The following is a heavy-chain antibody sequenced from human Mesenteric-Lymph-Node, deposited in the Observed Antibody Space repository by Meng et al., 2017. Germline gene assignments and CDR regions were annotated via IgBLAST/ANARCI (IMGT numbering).Heavy chain of an antibody. Sequence: QEQLQQSGPGMLKPSHTLPLTCAISGDSVSGNSVAWAWIRQSPSRGLEWLRRTDYRSKWYNDYEMFVKSRITISQDTSKNQLSLQLNSVTPEDTAVYYCARHNGGTYRFDCWGQGTLVTVSS. D-gene: IGHD1-26*01. V-gene: IGHV6-1*01. CDR1: GDSVSGNSVA. CDR2: TDYRSKWYN. J-gene: IGHJ4*02. CDR3: ARHNGGTYRFDC.